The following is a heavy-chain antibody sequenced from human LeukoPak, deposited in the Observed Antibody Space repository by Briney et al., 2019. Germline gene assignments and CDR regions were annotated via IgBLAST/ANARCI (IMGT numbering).Heavy chain of an antibody. J-gene: IGHJ4*02. CDR3: ARDRVEMGTIFLLALDY. CDR2: ISGYNENT. CDR1: GYTFTSYS. V-gene: IGHV1-18*01. D-gene: IGHD5-24*01. Sequence: ASVKVSCKASGYTFTSYSISWVRQAPGQGLEWMGWISGYNENTNYAQKLQGRVTMTKDTSTSTAYMELRSLRSDDTAVYYCARDRVEMGTIFLLALDYWGQGTLVTVSS.